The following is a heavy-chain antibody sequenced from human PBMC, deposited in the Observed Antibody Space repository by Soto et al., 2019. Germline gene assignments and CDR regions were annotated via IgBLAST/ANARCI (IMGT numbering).Heavy chain of an antibody. CDR2: ISYDGSNK. J-gene: IGHJ4*02. V-gene: IGHV3-30-3*01. CDR1: GFTFSSYA. Sequence: QVQLVESGGGVVQPGRSLRLSCAASGFTFSSYAMHWVRQAPGKGLEWVAVISYDGSNKYYADSVKGRFTISRDNSKNTLYLQMNSLRAEDTAVYYCARDLVGWFDYWGQGTLVTVSS. D-gene: IGHD6-19*01. CDR3: ARDLVGWFDY.